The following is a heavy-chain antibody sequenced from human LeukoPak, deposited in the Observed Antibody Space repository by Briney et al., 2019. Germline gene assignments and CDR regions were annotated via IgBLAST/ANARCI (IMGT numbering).Heavy chain of an antibody. CDR2: INPNSGGT. CDR3: ARDQRSSYTYYFDD. Sequence: ASVKVSCKASGYTFTDYYLHWVRQAPGQGLEWMGWINPNSGGTNYAPKFQGRVTMTRDTSISTAYMELSRLTSDDTAVCYCARDQRSSYTYYFDDWGQGTLVTVSS. V-gene: IGHV1-2*02. CDR1: GYTFTDYY. D-gene: IGHD3-16*02. J-gene: IGHJ4*02.